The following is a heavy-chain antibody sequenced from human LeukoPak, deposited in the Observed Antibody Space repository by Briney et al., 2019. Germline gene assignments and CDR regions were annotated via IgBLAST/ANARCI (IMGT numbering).Heavy chain of an antibody. CDR2: ISSSSSDI. CDR3: ARVPGGLEWADFDY. Sequence: TGGSLRLSCAASGFTFSTHSMNWVRQAPGKGLEWVSCISSSSSDIYYADSVKGRFTISRDNAKNSLYLQMSSLRAEDTAVYYCARVPGGLEWADFDYWGQGTLVTVSS. V-gene: IGHV3-21*01. D-gene: IGHD3-3*01. J-gene: IGHJ4*02. CDR1: GFTFSTHS.